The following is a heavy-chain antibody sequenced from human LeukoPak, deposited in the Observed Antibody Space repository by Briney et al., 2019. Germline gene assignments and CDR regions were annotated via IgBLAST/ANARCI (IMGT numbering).Heavy chain of an antibody. Sequence: SETLSLTCAVYGGSFSGYYWSWIRQPPGKGLEWIGATNHSGSTNYNPSLKSRVTISVDTSKNQFSLKLSSVTAADTAVYYCARGLPADLVDYFDYWGQGTLVTVSS. J-gene: IGHJ4*02. CDR1: GGSFSGYY. CDR3: ARGLPADLVDYFDY. D-gene: IGHD6-6*01. V-gene: IGHV4-34*01. CDR2: TNHSGST.